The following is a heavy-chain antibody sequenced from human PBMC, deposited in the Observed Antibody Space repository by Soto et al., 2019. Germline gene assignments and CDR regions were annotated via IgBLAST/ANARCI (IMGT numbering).Heavy chain of an antibody. CDR1: GGSISSYY. V-gene: IGHV4-59*01. CDR3: ARDRLANWFDP. J-gene: IGHJ5*02. Sequence: SETLSLTCTVSGGSISSYYWNWIRQPPGKGLEWIGYIYYSGSTKYNPSLKSRVTISVDTSKNQFSLKLSSVTAANTAVYYCARDRLANWFDPWGQGTLVTVSS. D-gene: IGHD6-19*01. CDR2: IYYSGST.